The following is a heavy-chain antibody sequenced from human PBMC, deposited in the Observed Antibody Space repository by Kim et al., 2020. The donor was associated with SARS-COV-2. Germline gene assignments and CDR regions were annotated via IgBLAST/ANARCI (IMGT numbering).Heavy chain of an antibody. CDR1: GGSLGGYY. V-gene: IGHV4-34*01. CDR3: ARGRFRGVLNGYDS. Sequence: SETLSLTCVVSGGSLGGYYWTWIRQSPGAGLQYIGEIDPSGTTTSSPSLKSRVTISVDTSKNQVSLQLTSMAAADTAVYYCARGRFRGVLNGYDSWGQGTLVTVSS. J-gene: IGHJ4*02. D-gene: IGHD3-10*01. CDR2: IDPSGTT.